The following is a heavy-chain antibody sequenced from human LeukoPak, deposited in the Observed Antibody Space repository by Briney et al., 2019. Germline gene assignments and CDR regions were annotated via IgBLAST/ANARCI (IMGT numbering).Heavy chain of an antibody. CDR1: GFTFSSYA. J-gene: IGHJ4*02. Sequence: PGGSLRLSCAASGFTFSSYAMSWVRQAPGKGLEWVSAISGSGGSTYYADSVKGRFTISRDNSKNTLYLQMNSLRAEDTAVYYCAKDGVVVVAATGHFNYWGQGTLVTVSS. V-gene: IGHV3-23*01. CDR2: ISGSGGST. D-gene: IGHD2-15*01. CDR3: AKDGVVVVAATGHFNY.